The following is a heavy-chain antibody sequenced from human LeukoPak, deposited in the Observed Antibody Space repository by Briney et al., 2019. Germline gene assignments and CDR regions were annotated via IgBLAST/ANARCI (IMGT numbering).Heavy chain of an antibody. V-gene: IGHV1-18*01. Sequence: ASEKVSCKASGYTFSSYGISWVRHAPGQGLEWVGWRSAYNGNTNYAQQVQGRVTMTTDTSTTTAYIELRSLRPDDTALYYCARVGTGVVAATSAFHYWGQGTLVTVSS. D-gene: IGHD2-15*01. J-gene: IGHJ4*02. CDR1: GYTFSSYG. CDR3: ARVGTGVVAATSAFHY. CDR2: RSAYNGNT.